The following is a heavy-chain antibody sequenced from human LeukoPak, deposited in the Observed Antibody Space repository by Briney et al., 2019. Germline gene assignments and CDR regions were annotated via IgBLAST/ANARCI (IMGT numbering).Heavy chain of an antibody. Sequence: GSSVKVSCKASGGTFSSYAISWVRQAPGQGLEWMGWISAYNGNTNYAQKLQGRVTMTTDTSTSTAYMELRSLRSDDTAVYYCAKTPYYDFWSGYHNWFDPWGQGTLVTVSS. D-gene: IGHD3-3*01. V-gene: IGHV1-18*01. CDR1: GGTFSSYA. CDR3: AKTPYYDFWSGYHNWFDP. CDR2: ISAYNGNT. J-gene: IGHJ5*02.